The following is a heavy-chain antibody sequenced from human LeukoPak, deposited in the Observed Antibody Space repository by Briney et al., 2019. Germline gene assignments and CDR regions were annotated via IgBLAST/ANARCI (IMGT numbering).Heavy chain of an antibody. D-gene: IGHD6-19*01. Sequence: ASVKVSCKASGYTFPSYFMHWVRQAPGQGLEWMGIINPTGGSTTYAQKFQGRVTMTRDTSTSTVYMELSSLRSDDTAVYYCARDLDSGWYYYYGMDVWGQGTTVTVSS. CDR1: GYTFPSYF. CDR3: ARDLDSGWYYYYGMDV. CDR2: INPTGGST. V-gene: IGHV1-46*01. J-gene: IGHJ6*02.